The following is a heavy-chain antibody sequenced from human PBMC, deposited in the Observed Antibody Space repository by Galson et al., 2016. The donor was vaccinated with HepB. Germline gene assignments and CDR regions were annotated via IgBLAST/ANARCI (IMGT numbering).Heavy chain of an antibody. J-gene: IGHJ3*02. V-gene: IGHV3-7*05. Sequence: SLRLSCAASGFTFRNHWMSWVRQAPGKGLEWVANINQDGSEKYYVDSVKGRVTISRDNAKNALYLQMNSLGAEETAVYYCARDMSRRENSGYHAFDIWGQGTMVTVSS. CDR2: INQDGSEK. CDR3: ARDMSRRENSGYHAFDI. CDR1: GFTFRNHW. D-gene: IGHD3-22*01.